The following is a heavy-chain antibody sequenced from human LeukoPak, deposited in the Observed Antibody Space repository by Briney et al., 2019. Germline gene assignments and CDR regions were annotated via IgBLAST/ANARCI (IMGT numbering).Heavy chain of an antibody. CDR3: ARQAPYDILTGYCFDY. CDR2: IYYSGST. CDR1: GGSISSSSYY. D-gene: IGHD3-9*01. J-gene: IGHJ4*02. V-gene: IGHV4-39*01. Sequence: SETLSLTCTVSGGSISSSSYYWGWIRQPPGKGLEWIGSIYYSGSTYYNPSLKSRVTISVDTSKNQFSLKLSSVTAADTAVCYCARQAPYDILTGYCFDYWGQGTLVTVSS.